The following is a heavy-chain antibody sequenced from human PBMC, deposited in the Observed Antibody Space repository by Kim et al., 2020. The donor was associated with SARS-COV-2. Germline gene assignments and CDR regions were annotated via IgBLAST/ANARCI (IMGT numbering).Heavy chain of an antibody. V-gene: IGHV3-74*01. CDR2: INSNGSNT. CDR1: GFTFSTYS. J-gene: IGHJ6*02. Sequence: GGSLRLSCAASGFTFSTYSIHWVRQPPGKGLEWVSSINSNGSNTYYADSVKGRFTISRDNAKNTLYLQMNSLRAEDTAVYYCARDSITMGPLIMDVWGQGTTFSLSS. CDR3: ARDSITMGPLIMDV. D-gene: IGHD1-20*01.